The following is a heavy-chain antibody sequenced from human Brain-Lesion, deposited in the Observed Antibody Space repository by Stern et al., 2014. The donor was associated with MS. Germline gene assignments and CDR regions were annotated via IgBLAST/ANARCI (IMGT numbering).Heavy chain of an antibody. D-gene: IGHD5-18*01. CDR2: VYYSGNT. J-gene: IGHJ4*02. CDR3: ARHQLGYGYAYLRY. CDR1: GDSLSSSTFY. Sequence: QVQLQESGPGLVKPSDTLSLTCSVSGDSLSSSTFYWGWIRQPPGKGPEWIGSVYYSGNTYYHPSLKGRVTISVDTSKNQFSLRLPSVTAADTAVYYCARHQLGYGYAYLRYWGQGTLVTVSS. V-gene: IGHV4-39*01.